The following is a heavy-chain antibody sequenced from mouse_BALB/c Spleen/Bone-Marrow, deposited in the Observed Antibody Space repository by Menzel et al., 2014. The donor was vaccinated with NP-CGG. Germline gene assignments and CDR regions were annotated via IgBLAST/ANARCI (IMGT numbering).Heavy chain of an antibody. CDR2: IDPANGDT. Sequence: EVKLQASGAELVKPGASVKLSCTASGFNIKDIYMHWVKQRPEQGLEWIGRIDPANGDTKYDPKFQGKATITADTSSNTAYLQLSSLTSEDTAVYYCARDYGPFDYWGQGTTLTVSS. V-gene: IGHV14-3*02. CDR1: GFNIKDIY. J-gene: IGHJ2*01. D-gene: IGHD1-2*01. CDR3: ARDYGPFDY.